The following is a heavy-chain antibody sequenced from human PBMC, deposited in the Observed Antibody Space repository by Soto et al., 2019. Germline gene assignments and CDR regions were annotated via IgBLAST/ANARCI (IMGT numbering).Heavy chain of an antibody. Sequence: EVRLLESGGGLVQPGGSLRLSCAASGFTFSSYAMSWVRQAPGKGLEWVSAISGSGGSTYYADSVKGRFTISRDNSKNTLYLQMNSLRAEDTAVYYCAKDNPRDSSGYYPPGGMDVWGQGTTVTVSS. V-gene: IGHV3-23*01. J-gene: IGHJ6*02. CDR2: ISGSGGST. D-gene: IGHD3-22*01. CDR3: AKDNPRDSSGYYPPGGMDV. CDR1: GFTFSSYA.